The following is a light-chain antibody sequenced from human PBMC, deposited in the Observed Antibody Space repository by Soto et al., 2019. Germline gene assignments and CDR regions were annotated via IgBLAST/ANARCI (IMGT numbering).Light chain of an antibody. Sequence: EVVMTQSPATLSVSPGEGVTLSCRASQGIGDTLAWYQHKPGQTPRLLIYSASSRAAGIPDAFSGSGSGADFTLTISRLEPEDLAVYYCQYYDASQGITFXQGTRMEIK. J-gene: IGKJ5*01. CDR2: SAS. CDR1: QGIGDT. CDR3: QYYDASQGIT. V-gene: IGKV3-20*01.